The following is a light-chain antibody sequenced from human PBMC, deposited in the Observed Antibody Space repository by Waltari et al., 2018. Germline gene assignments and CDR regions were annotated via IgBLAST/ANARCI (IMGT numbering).Light chain of an antibody. CDR2: PMS. CDR3: QQYDNLPFT. CDR1: QTISNW. J-gene: IGKJ3*01. Sequence: DIQLTQSPSSLSASVGDKVTITCHASQTISNWLAWYQQKPGKSPKPLLYPMSGLQGGLPSRFSVRGSGTDFTLTISSLQPEDFATYYCQQYDNLPFTFGPGTRLDLK. V-gene: IGKV1-NL1*01.